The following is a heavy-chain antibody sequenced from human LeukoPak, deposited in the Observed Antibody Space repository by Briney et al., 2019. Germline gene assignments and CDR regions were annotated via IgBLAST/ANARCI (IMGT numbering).Heavy chain of an antibody. CDR1: GFTFNDHH. CDR2: TRNKANSYTT. D-gene: IGHD6-25*01. Sequence: PGGSLRLSCATSGFTFNDHHMDWVRQAPGKGLEWVGRTRNKANSYTTEYAASVKGRFILSRDDSKNSLHLQMNSLKTEDTAVYYCARVGAQHIAAAGKHFYYGMDVWGQGTTVTVSS. J-gene: IGHJ6*02. V-gene: IGHV3-72*01. CDR3: ARVGAQHIAAAGKHFYYGMDV.